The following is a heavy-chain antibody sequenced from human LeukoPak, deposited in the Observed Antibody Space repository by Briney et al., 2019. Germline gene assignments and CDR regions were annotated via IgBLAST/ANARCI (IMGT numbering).Heavy chain of an antibody. CDR3: ARTRITMIVVVPRGRGAFDI. J-gene: IGHJ3*02. CDR2: INHSGST. V-gene: IGHV4-39*07. D-gene: IGHD3-22*01. Sequence: SETLSLTCTVSGGSISSSSYYWGWIRQPPGKGLEWIGEINHSGSTNYNPSLKSRVTISVDTSKNQFSLKLSSVTAADTAVYYCARTRITMIVVVPRGRGAFDIWGQGTMVTVSS. CDR1: GGSISSSSYY.